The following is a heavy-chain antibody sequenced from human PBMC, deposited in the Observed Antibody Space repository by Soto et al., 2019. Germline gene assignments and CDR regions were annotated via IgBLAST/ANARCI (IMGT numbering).Heavy chain of an antibody. CDR2: IYPGDSNT. D-gene: IGHD3-10*01. CDR3: ARQHSWDGSQSFFPFDR. Sequence: GESLKISCKGSGFSFTSYWIGWVRQVPGKGLEWMGIIYPGDSNTRYSPSFQGQVTISADKSIGAAYLQWSSLKASDTALYYCARQHSWDGSQSFFPFDRWGQGTLVTVSS. J-gene: IGHJ4*02. V-gene: IGHV5-51*01. CDR1: GFSFTSYW.